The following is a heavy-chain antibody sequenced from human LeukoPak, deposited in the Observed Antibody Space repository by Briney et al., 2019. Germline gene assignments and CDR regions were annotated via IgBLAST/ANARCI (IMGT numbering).Heavy chain of an antibody. Sequence: PGGSLRLSCAASGFTFDDYAIHWVRQAPGKGLEWVSGISWNSGSIGYADSVKGRFTISRDNAKNSLYLQMNSLRAEDTALYYCAKDSRYCSGGSCYSVGAFDIWGQGTMVTVSS. J-gene: IGHJ3*02. V-gene: IGHV3-9*01. D-gene: IGHD2-15*01. CDR3: AKDSRYCSGGSCYSVGAFDI. CDR1: GFTFDDYA. CDR2: ISWNSGSI.